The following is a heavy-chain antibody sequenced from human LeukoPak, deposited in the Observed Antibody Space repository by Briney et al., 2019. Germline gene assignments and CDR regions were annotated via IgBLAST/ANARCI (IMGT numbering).Heavy chain of an antibody. CDR1: GFTFSSYG. CDR3: ARVAAAGSLDY. D-gene: IGHD6-13*01. Sequence: PGGSLRLSCAASGFTFSSYGMPGVRQAPGKGLEWVAVIWYDGSNKYYADSVKGRFTISRDNSKNTLYLQMNSLRAEDTAVYYCARVAAAGSLDYWGQGTLVTVSS. CDR2: IWYDGSNK. J-gene: IGHJ4*02. V-gene: IGHV3-33*01.